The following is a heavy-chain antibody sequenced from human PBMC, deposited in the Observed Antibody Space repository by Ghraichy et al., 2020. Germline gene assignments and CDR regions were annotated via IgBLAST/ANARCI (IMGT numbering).Heavy chain of an antibody. CDR2: INHSGST. D-gene: IGHD1-26*01. Sequence: SETLSLTCAVYGGSFSGYYWSWIRQPPGKGLEWIGEINHSGSTNYNPSLKSRVTISVDTSKNQFSLKLSSVTAADTAVYYCASLTWELRGGWFDPWGQGTLVTVSS. CDR1: GGSFSGYY. CDR3: ASLTWELRGGWFDP. J-gene: IGHJ5*02. V-gene: IGHV4-34*01.